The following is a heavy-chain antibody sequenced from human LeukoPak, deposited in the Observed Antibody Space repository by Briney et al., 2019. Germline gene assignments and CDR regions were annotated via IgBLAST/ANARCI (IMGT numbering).Heavy chain of an antibody. D-gene: IGHD3-22*01. CDR1: GGSISSYY. CDR3: ATTGYYYDSSPS. V-gene: IGHV4-59*08. J-gene: IGHJ5*02. CDR2: IYYSGST. Sequence: SETLSLTCTVSGGSISSYYWSWIRQPPGKGLEWSGYIYYSGSTNYNPSLKSRVTISVDTSKNQFSLKLSSVTAADTAVYYCATTGYYYDSSPSWGQGTLVTVSS.